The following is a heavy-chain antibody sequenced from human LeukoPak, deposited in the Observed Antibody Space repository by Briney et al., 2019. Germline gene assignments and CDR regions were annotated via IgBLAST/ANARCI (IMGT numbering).Heavy chain of an antibody. V-gene: IGHV3-23*01. D-gene: IGHD6-19*01. CDR2: LSGSGITT. J-gene: IGHJ4*01. Sequence: HTGGSLRLSCAASGFTFSNSAMSWVRQAPGKGLEWVSTLSGSGITTYYADSVKGRFTISRDNSKNTLYLQMNTLRAEDSALYYCAKGIYSSGWSYFDYWGHGTLVTVSS. CDR3: AKGIYSSGWSYFDY. CDR1: GFTFSNSA.